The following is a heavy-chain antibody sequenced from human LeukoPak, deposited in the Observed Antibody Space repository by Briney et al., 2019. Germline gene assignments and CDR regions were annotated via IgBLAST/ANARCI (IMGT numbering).Heavy chain of an antibody. CDR3: AKPAPITFGGVDAFDI. D-gene: IGHD3-16*01. CDR2: ICGNGGST. V-gene: IGHV3-23*01. CDR1: GFTFSSYA. J-gene: IGHJ3*02. Sequence: PGGSLRLSCAASGFTFSSYAMSWVRQAPGKGLEWVSAICGNGGSTYYADSVKGRFTISRDNSKNTLYLQMNSLRAEDAAVYYCAKPAPITFGGVDAFDIWGQGTMVTVSS.